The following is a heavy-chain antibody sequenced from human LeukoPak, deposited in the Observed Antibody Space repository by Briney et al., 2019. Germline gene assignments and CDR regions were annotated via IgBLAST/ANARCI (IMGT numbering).Heavy chain of an antibody. CDR2: ISAYNGNT. CDR1: GYTFTSYG. CDR3: ARDQNYDFWSGRNWFDP. D-gene: IGHD3-3*01. V-gene: IGHV1-18*01. J-gene: IGHJ5*02. Sequence: ASVKVSCKASGYTFTSYGISWVRQAPGQGLEWVGWISAYNGNTNYAQKLQGRVTMTTDTSTSTAYMELRSLRSDDTAVYYCARDQNYDFWSGRNWFDPWGQGTLVTVPS.